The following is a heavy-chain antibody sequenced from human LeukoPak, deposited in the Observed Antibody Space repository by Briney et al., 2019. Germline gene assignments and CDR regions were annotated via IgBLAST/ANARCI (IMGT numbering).Heavy chain of an antibody. CDR1: GFTFDDYA. Sequence: GGSLRLSCAASGFTFDDYAMHWVRQAPGKGLEWVSLISGVGGSTYYADSVKGRLTISRDKSKNSLYWQMNNLRAAETALYYCAKDTTCSGGSFYSDAFDIWGQGTMVTVSS. V-gene: IGHV3-43*02. CDR3: AKDTTCSGGSFYSDAFDI. J-gene: IGHJ3*02. CDR2: ISGVGGST. D-gene: IGHD2-15*01.